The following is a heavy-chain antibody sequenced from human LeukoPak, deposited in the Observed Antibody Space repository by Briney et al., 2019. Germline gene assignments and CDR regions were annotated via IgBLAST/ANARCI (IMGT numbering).Heavy chain of an antibody. V-gene: IGHV1-2*02. J-gene: IGHJ4*02. CDR3: ARDETVAGTMADY. D-gene: IGHD6-19*01. CDR2: INTNSGDT. Sequence: GASVKVSCKASGYTFTGYYIHWVRQAPGQGLDLMGWINTNSGDTHYEQKFQGRVTLTRDTSISTAYMEMSRLRSDDTAVYYCARDETVAGTMADYWGQGTLVTVSS. CDR1: GYTFTGYY.